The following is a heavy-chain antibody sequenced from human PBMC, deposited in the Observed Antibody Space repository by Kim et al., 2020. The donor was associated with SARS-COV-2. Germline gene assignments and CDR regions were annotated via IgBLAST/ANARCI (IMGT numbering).Heavy chain of an antibody. V-gene: IGHV4-59*08. J-gene: IGHJ4*02. Sequence: SNPTRRGQVTISVDTAKTQFSLKLSSVPAADTAVYYCARHKSSGSYYFDYWGQGTLVTVSS. CDR3: ARHKSSGSYYFDY. D-gene: IGHD1-26*01.